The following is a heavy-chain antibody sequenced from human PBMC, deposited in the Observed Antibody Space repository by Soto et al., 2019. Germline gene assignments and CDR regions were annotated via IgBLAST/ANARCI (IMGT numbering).Heavy chain of an antibody. V-gene: IGHV5-51*01. CDR1: GYSFTSYW. Sequence: LGESLKISCKGSGYSFTSYWIGWVRQMPGKGLEWMGIIYPGDSDTRYSPSFQGQVTISADKSISTAYLQWSSLKASDTAMYYCAGGGVRGVITRTRDYYGMDAWGQGTTVTVSS. J-gene: IGHJ6*02. CDR2: IYPGDSDT. CDR3: AGGGVRGVITRTRDYYGMDA. D-gene: IGHD3-10*01.